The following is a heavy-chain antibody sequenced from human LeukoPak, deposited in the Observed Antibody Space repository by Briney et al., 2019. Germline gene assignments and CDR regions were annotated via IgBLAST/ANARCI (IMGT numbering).Heavy chain of an antibody. V-gene: IGHV1-18*01. CDR1: GYTFSSYG. J-gene: IGHJ4*02. CDR3: AITPFHLYCGGGNCSFAL. D-gene: IGHD2-21*01. CDR2: ISVHNGNP. Sequence: GASVKVSCKASGYTFSSYGFNWVRQAPGQGLEWMGWISVHNGNPNYARKLQGRVTLTTDTSTNTAYMELRNLRSDDTAVYYCAITPFHLYCGGGNCSFALWGQGPLDTVSS.